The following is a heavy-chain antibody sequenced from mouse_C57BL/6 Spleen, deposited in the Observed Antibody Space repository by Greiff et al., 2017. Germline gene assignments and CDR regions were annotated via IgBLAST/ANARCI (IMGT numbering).Heavy chain of an antibody. Sequence: QVQLQQPGAELVMPGASVKLSCKASGYTFTSYWMHWVKQRPGQGLEWIGEIDPSDSYTNYNQKFKGKSTLTVDKSSSTAYMPLSSLTYEDSAVYYCARYGSSWDVDDWGTGNTVTVSS. CDR1: GYTFTSYW. J-gene: IGHJ1*03. D-gene: IGHD1-1*01. CDR3: ARYGSSWDVDD. V-gene: IGHV1-69*01. CDR2: IDPSDSYT.